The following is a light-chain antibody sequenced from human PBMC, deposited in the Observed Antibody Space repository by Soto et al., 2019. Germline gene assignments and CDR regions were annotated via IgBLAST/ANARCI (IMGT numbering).Light chain of an antibody. Sequence: DIHMTQSPSTVSASVGDRFTITCRASQSISSWLAWYKQKPGKAPKLLIYDASSLESGVPSRLSGTASGTEFNLTISRMKPDDSATYFCQQYKTEWTFGQGTKVDIK. J-gene: IGKJ1*01. CDR1: QSISSW. V-gene: IGKV1-5*01. CDR3: QQYKTEWT. CDR2: DAS.